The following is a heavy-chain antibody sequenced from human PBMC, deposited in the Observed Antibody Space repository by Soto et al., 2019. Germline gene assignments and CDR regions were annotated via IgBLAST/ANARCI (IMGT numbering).Heavy chain of an antibody. V-gene: IGHV3-23*01. CDR1: GFTFSSYS. CDR2: ISGSGVST. D-gene: IGHD3-10*01. Sequence: GGSLRLSCAASGFTFSSYSMSWVRQAPGKGLEWVSAISGSGVSTYYADSVKGRFTISRDNSKNTLYLQMNSLRAEDTAVYYCAKDRITMVRGEDYWGQGTLVTVSS. J-gene: IGHJ4*02. CDR3: AKDRITMVRGEDY.